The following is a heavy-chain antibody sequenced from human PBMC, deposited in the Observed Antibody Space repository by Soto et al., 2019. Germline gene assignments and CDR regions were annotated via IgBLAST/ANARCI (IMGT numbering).Heavy chain of an antibody. CDR3: AHISYYDSSGYYRKNFDY. J-gene: IGHJ4*02. CDR1: GFSLSTSGVG. V-gene: IGHV2-5*02. Sequence: QITLKESGHTLVKPTQTLTLTCTFSGFSLSTSGVGVGWIRQPPGKALEWLALIYWDDVKRYSPSLKSRLTITKDTSKNQVVLTMTNMDPVDTATYYCAHISYYDSSGYYRKNFDYWGQGTLVTVSS. CDR2: IYWDDVK. D-gene: IGHD3-22*01.